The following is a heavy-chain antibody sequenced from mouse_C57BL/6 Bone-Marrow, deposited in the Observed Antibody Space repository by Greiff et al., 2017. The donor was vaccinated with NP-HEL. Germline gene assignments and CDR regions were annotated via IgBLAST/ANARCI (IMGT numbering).Heavy chain of an antibody. CDR2: ISNGGGST. V-gene: IGHV5-12*01. CDR3: ARLPLLYAMDY. Sequence: EVQRVESGGGLVQPGGSLKLSCAASGFTFSDYYMYWVRQTPEKRLEWVAYISNGGGSTYYPDTVKGRFTISRDNAKNTLYLQMSRLKSEDTAMYYCARLPLLYAMDYWGQGTSVTVSS. D-gene: IGHD2-1*01. J-gene: IGHJ4*01. CDR1: GFTFSDYY.